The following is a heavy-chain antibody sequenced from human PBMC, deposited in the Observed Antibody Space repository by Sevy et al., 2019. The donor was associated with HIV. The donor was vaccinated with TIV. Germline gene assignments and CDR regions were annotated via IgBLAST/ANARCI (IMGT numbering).Heavy chain of an antibody. V-gene: IGHV3-7*01. J-gene: IGHJ2*01. Sequence: GESLKISCAASEFTFSTYWMSWVRQAPGKGLEWVANIKQDGSEKYYVDSVKGRFTISRDNAENSLYLQMNSLRVEDTAVYYCARERQGYYSSRYFDLWGRGTLVTVSS. CDR3: ARERQGYYSSRYFDL. CDR1: EFTFSTYW. D-gene: IGHD6-19*01. CDR2: IKQDGSEK.